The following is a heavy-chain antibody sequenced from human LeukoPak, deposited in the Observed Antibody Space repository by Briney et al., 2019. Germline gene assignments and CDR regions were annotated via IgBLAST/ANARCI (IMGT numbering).Heavy chain of an antibody. CDR2: IIISGSII. CDR1: AFTFNSYE. CDR3: ARDIDYYGSGSQDYYYYGMDV. Sequence: GGSLTLSCAASAFTFNSYEMNWVRQAPGKGREWVSYIIISGSIIYYAESVKGRFSISRDNAKNSLYPQRNSLRAEDTAVYYCARDIDYYGSGSQDYYYYGMDVWGQGTTVTVSS. D-gene: IGHD3-10*01. V-gene: IGHV3-48*03. J-gene: IGHJ6*02.